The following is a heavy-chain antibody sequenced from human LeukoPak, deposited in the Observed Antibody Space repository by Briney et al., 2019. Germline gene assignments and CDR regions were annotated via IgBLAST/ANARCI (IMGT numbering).Heavy chain of an antibody. CDR2: ISSSSIYI. V-gene: IGHV3-21*01. CDR1: GFTFSSYS. D-gene: IGHD4-11*01. CDR3: ARGYSNYGYAFDI. J-gene: IGHJ3*02. Sequence: GGSLRLSCAASGFTFSSYSMNWVRQAPGKGLEWVSSISSSSIYIYYSDSMKGRFTISRDNAKNSLFLRMNSLRAEDTAVYYCARGYSNYGYAFDIWGQGTMATVSS.